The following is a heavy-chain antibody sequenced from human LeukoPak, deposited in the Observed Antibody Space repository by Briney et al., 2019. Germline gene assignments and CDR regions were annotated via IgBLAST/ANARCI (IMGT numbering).Heavy chain of an antibody. CDR3: AKDIEEWLVKGGGCFDY. Sequence: QPGRSLRLSCAASGFIFSNSAMHRVRQAPGKGLEWVAVISYDGSNKYYADSVKGRFTISRDNSKNTLYLQMNSLRAEDTAVYYCAKDIEEWLVKGGGCFDYWGQGTLVTVSS. CDR2: ISYDGSNK. CDR1: GFIFSNSA. J-gene: IGHJ4*02. V-gene: IGHV3-30*18. D-gene: IGHD6-19*01.